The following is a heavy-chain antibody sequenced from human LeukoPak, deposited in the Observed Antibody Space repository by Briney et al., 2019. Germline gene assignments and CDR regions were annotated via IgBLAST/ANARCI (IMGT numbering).Heavy chain of an antibody. V-gene: IGHV4-59*01. Sequence: SETLSLTCTVSGGSISSYYWSWIRQPPGKGLEWIGYIYYSGSTNYNPSLKSRVTISVDTSKNQFSLKLSSVTAADTAVYYCARGSGYDSSGYSPHFDYWGQGTLVTVSS. D-gene: IGHD3-22*01. CDR3: ARGSGYDSSGYSPHFDY. CDR2: IYYSGST. CDR1: GGSISSYY. J-gene: IGHJ4*02.